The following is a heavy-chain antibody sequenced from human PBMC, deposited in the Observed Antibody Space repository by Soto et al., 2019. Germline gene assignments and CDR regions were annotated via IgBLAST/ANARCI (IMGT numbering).Heavy chain of an antibody. CDR2: MSNSGYI. CDR3: GRGRCSGGHCYSGPQYWYFDL. J-gene: IGHJ2*01. D-gene: IGHD2-21*02. V-gene: IGHV4-59*01. Sequence: QVELQESGPGLVKPSETPSLTCTVSGGSITSYYWTWIRQVPGKGLEWIGVMSNSGYINYKPSLRNRVTISVDTSKNQFSLKLTSVTAADTAVYYCGRGRCSGGHCYSGPQYWYFDLWGRGTLVTVSS. CDR1: GGSITSYY.